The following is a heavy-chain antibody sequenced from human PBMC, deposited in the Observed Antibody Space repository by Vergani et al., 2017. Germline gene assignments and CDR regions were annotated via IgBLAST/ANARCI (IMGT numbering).Heavy chain of an antibody. Sequence: QVQLKESGPGLVKPSETLSLTCTVSNFFISSNAYYWSWIRQPPGKGLEWIGYIYYSGSTNYNPSLKSRVTISVDTSKNQFSLKLSSVTAADTAVYYCARNPYCGGDCYSDAFDIWGQGTMVTVSS. CDR1: NFFISSNAYY. CDR3: ARNPYCGGDCYSDAFDI. V-gene: IGHV4-61*08. D-gene: IGHD2-21*02. J-gene: IGHJ3*02. CDR2: IYYSGST.